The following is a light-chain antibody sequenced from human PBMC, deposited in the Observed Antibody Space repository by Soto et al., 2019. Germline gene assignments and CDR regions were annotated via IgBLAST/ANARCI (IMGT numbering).Light chain of an antibody. V-gene: IGKV1-39*01. Sequence: DIQMSQSPSSLSASVGDRVTITCRASQSISSYLNWYQQKPGKAPNLLIYAASSLQSGVPSRFSGGGSGTDFTLTISSLQPEDFATYYCQQSYSFPHTFGQGTKVEIK. CDR1: QSISSY. CDR3: QQSYSFPHT. CDR2: AAS. J-gene: IGKJ1*01.